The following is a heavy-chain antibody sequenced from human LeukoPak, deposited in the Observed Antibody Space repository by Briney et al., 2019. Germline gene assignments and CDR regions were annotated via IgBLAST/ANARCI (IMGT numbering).Heavy chain of an antibody. CDR3: ARDGGGAKSSHGRYYMDV. J-gene: IGHJ6*03. CDR1: GASISSSSYY. CDR2: IYYSGST. V-gene: IGHV4-39*07. D-gene: IGHD6-13*01. Sequence: SETLSLTCTVSGASISSSSYYWGWIRQPPGKGLERIGSIYYSGSTYYNSSLKSRVTISVDTSKSQFSLKLSSVTAADTAVYYCARDGGGAKSSHGRYYMDVWGKGTTVTVSS.